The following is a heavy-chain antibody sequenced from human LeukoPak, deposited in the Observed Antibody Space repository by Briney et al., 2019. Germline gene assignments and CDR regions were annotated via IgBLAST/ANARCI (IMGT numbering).Heavy chain of an antibody. CDR2: IYSGGIT. D-gene: IGHD6-19*01. Sequence: GGSLSLSCAASGFTFNTYAMSWVRQAPGKGLEWVSVIYSGGITYYADSVKGRFTISRDNSKNTLYLQMNSLRPEDTAIYYCARRHSSGSNWGQGTLVTVSS. J-gene: IGHJ4*02. CDR3: ARRHSSGSN. CDR1: GFTFNTYA. V-gene: IGHV3-66*02.